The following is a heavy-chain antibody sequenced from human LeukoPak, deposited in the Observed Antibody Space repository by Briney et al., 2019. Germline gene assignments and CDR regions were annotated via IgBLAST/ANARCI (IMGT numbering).Heavy chain of an antibody. CDR3: AKGYSGYDFPYYYGMDV. CDR1: GFTFSSYA. J-gene: IGHJ6*02. Sequence: GGSLRLSCAASGFTFSSYAMSWVRQAPGKGLEWVSDISGSGGSTYYADSVKGRFTISRDNSKNTLYLQMNSLRAEDTAVYYCAKGYSGYDFPYYYGMDVWGQGTTVTVSS. CDR2: ISGSGGST. V-gene: IGHV3-23*01. D-gene: IGHD5-12*01.